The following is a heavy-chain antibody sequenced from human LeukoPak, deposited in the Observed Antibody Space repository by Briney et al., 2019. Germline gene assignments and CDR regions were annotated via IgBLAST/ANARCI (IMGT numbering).Heavy chain of an antibody. CDR3: ATSGYSRDHDAFDI. V-gene: IGHV1-18*01. CDR2: ISAYNGNT. Sequence: GASVKVSCKASGGTFSSYAISWVRQAPGQGLEWMGWISAYNGNTNYAQKLQGRVTMTTDTSTSTAYMELRSLRSDDTAVYYCATSGYSRDHDAFDIWGQGTMVTVSS. CDR1: GGTFSSYA. D-gene: IGHD6-13*01. J-gene: IGHJ3*02.